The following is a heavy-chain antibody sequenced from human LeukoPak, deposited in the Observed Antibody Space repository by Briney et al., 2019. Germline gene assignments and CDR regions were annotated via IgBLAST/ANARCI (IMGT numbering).Heavy chain of an antibody. Sequence: GGSLRLSCAASGFTVSSNYMSWVRQAPGKGLEWVSVIYSGGSTYYAASVKGRFTISRDSSKNTLYLQMNSLRAEDTAVYYCARDAPVVPAVIGYYYGMDVWGQGTTVTVSS. CDR2: IYSGGST. CDR3: ARDAPVVPAVIGYYYGMDV. V-gene: IGHV3-53*01. CDR1: GFTVSSNY. D-gene: IGHD2-2*01. J-gene: IGHJ6*02.